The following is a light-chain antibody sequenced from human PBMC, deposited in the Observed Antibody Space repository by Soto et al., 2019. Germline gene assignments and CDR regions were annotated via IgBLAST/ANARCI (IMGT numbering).Light chain of an antibody. CDR3: AAWDDSLNARGV. J-gene: IGLJ3*02. V-gene: IGLV1-44*01. Sequence: QSVLTQPPSASGTPGQRVTISCSGSRSNIGSNAVSWYQQLPGTAPKLLIYNDNQRPSGVPDRFYASKSGTSASLAISGLQSEVEADYYCAAWDDSLNARGVFGGGTKLTVL. CDR2: NDN. CDR1: RSNIGSNA.